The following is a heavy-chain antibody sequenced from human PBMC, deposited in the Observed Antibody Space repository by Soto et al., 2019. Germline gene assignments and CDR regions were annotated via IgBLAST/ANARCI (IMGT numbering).Heavy chain of an antibody. J-gene: IGHJ5*02. D-gene: IGHD2-2*01. V-gene: IGHV4-34*01. CDR1: GVTFSGYY. CDR2: INHSGST. CDR3: GRGRYHCSTSSCYGGTRAYNWFYP. Sequence: SETLSLTCAVYGVTFSGYYRSWIRQPPGKGLEWIGEINHSGSTNYNPSLKSRVTISVDTSKNQFSLKLSSVTAADTAVYYCGRGRYHCSTSSCYGGTRAYNWFYPWGQGTLVTGSS.